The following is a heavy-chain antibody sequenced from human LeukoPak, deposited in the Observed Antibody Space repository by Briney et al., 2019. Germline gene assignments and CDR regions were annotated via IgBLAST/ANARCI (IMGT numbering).Heavy chain of an antibody. D-gene: IGHD1-26*01. Sequence: GGSLRLSCAASGFTFSSYAMHWVRQAPGKGLEWVSSISSSSSYIYYADSVKGRFTISRDNAKNSLYLQTNSLRAEDTAVYYCARAGELPSDYYYYMDVWGKGTTVTVSS. CDR1: GFTFSSYA. CDR2: ISSSSSYI. CDR3: ARAGELPSDYYYYMDV. J-gene: IGHJ6*03. V-gene: IGHV3-21*01.